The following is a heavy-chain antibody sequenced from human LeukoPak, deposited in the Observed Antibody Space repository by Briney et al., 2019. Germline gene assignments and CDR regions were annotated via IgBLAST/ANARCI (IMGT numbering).Heavy chain of an antibody. D-gene: IGHD1/OR15-1a*01. CDR1: GGSISSYY. CDR3: TRSVAWNRRFDS. V-gene: IGHV4-4*07. J-gene: IGHJ4*02. CDR2: ISPSGSASGTI. Sequence: PSEALSLTCTVSGGSISSYYWSWIRQPAGKGLEWIGRISPSGSASGTISYNPSLKSRVTMSVDTSKNVFSLKLTSVTAADTALYYCTRSVAWNRRFDSWGQGTLVTVSS.